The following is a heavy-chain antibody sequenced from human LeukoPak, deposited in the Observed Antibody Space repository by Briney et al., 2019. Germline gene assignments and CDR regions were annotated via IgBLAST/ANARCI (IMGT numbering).Heavy chain of an antibody. CDR2: INHNGNVN. CDR1: GFTFSSYW. J-gene: IGHJ5*02. CDR3: AKDKGDRHYYGLFDP. V-gene: IGHV3-7*03. Sequence: GGSLRFSCAASGFTFSSYWMNWARQAPGKGLEWVASINHNGNVNYYADSVKGRFTISRDNAKNSLYLQMNSLRAEDTALYYCAKDKGDRHYYGLFDPWGQGTLVTVSS. D-gene: IGHD3-10*01.